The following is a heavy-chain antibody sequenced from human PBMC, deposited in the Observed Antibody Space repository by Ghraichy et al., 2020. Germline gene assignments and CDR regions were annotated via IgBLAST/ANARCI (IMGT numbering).Heavy chain of an antibody. CDR1: GFTFSSYA. Sequence: GESLRLSCAASGFTFSSYAMSWVRQAPGKGLEWVSAISGSGGSTYYADSVKGRFTISRDNSKNTLYLQMNSLRAEDTAVYYCAKDMDRGPPGDSSPNSGCWGQGTLVTVSS. J-gene: IGHJ4*02. CDR3: AKDMDRGPPGDSSPNSGC. V-gene: IGHV3-23*01. D-gene: IGHD3-22*01. CDR2: ISGSGGST.